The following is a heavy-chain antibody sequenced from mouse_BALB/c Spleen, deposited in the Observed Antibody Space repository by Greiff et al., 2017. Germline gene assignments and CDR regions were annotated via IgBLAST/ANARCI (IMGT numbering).Heavy chain of an antibody. Sequence: EVQLQESGPGLVKPSQSLSLTCTVTGYSITSDYAWNWIRQFPGNKLAWMGYISYSGSTSYNPSLKSRISITRDTSKNQFFLQLNSVTTEDAATYYYERSAPLYGDYEAWFADWGQGTLVTVSA. CDR2: ISYSGST. V-gene: IGHV3-2*02. CDR3: ERSAPLYGDYEAWFAD. CDR1: GYSITSDYA. D-gene: IGHD2-13*01. J-gene: IGHJ3*01.